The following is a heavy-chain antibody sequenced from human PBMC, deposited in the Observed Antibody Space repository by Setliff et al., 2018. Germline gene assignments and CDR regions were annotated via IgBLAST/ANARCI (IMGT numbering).Heavy chain of an antibody. CDR1: GGSISSSSYY. D-gene: IGHD5-12*01. CDR3: ARARYSGYVDY. V-gene: IGHV4-39*07. J-gene: IGHJ4*02. Sequence: SETLSLTCTVSGGSISSSSYYWGWIRQPPGKGLEWIGSIYYSGSTYYNPSLKSRVTISVDTSKNQFSLKLSSVTAADTAVYYCARARYSGYVDYWGQGTRVTVSS. CDR2: IYYSGST.